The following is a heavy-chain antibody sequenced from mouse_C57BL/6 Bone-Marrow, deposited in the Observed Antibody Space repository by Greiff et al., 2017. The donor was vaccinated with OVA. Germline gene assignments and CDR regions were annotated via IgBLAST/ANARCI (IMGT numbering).Heavy chain of an antibody. Sequence: VQLKQSGAELVRPGSSVKMSCKPSGYTFTSYGINWVKQRPGQGLEWIGYIYIGNGYTEYNEKFKGKATLTSDTSSSTAYMQLSSLSSEDSAIFFCARQSSRNARDYWGQGTSVTVSS. D-gene: IGHD1-1*01. J-gene: IGHJ4*01. V-gene: IGHV1-58*01. CDR3: ARQSSRNARDY. CDR1: GYTFTSYG. CDR2: IYIGNGYT.